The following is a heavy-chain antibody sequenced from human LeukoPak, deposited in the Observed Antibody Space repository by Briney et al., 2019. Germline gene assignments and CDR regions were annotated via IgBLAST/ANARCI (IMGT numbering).Heavy chain of an antibody. CDR2: IIPIFGTA. Sequence: SVKVSCKASGGTFSSYAISWVRQAPGQGLEWMGGIIPIFGTANYAQKFQGRVTITADKSTSTAYMELSSLRSEDTAVYYCTGNYYGSGSYADFDYWGQGTLVTVSS. J-gene: IGHJ4*02. D-gene: IGHD3-10*01. CDR3: TGNYYGSGSYADFDY. V-gene: IGHV1-69*06. CDR1: GGTFSSYA.